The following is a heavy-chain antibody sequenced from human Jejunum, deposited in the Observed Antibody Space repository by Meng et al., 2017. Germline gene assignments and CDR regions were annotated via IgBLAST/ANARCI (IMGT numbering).Heavy chain of an antibody. D-gene: IGHD3-10*01. V-gene: IGHV4-34*01. CDR1: GGSFSGYY. J-gene: IGHJ2*01. CDR2: INHSGRT. Sequence: QFPLQQWGAGLLKPSETLSLPCAVYGGSFSGYYWTWIRQPPGKGLEWIGEINHSGRTNYNPSLKSRVTMSIDTSKIQFSLKLSSVTAADAAVYYCARYGGSGSYWHFDPWGRGTLVTVSS. CDR3: ARYGGSGSYWHFDP.